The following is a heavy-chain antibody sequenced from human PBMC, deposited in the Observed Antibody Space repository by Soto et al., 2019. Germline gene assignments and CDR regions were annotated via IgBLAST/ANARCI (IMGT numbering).Heavy chain of an antibody. Sequence: ASVKVSCKASGYTFTSYGISWVRQAPGQGLEWMGWISAYNGNTNYAQKLQGRATMTTDTSTSTAYMELRSLRSDDTAVYYCARGYCSGGSCYSGVVPANDAFDIWGQGTMVTVSS. CDR3: ARGYCSGGSCYSGVVPANDAFDI. J-gene: IGHJ3*02. V-gene: IGHV1-18*01. CDR1: GYTFTSYG. CDR2: ISAYNGNT. D-gene: IGHD2-15*01.